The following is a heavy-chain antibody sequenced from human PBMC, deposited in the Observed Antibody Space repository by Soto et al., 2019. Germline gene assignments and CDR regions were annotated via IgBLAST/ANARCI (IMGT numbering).Heavy chain of an antibody. CDR3: GSTTSGLAFDI. Sequence: SVKVSCKAAGGTFSSYTISWVRQAPGQGREGMGGIIPILGIGDYAEKVQGRVASTADKCTSTAYMERSRLRYEDTAVYYCGSTTSGLAFDIWGQAKMLTVS. V-gene: IGHV1-69*10. D-gene: IGHD3-10*01. J-gene: IGHJ3*02. CDR2: IIPILGIG. CDR1: GGTFSSYT.